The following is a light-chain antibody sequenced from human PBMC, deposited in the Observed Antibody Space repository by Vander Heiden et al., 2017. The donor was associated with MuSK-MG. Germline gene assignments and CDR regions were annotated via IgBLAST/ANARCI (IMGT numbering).Light chain of an antibody. J-gene: IGLJ2*01. V-gene: IGLV2-23*02. CDR2: EVS. CDR1: SNDVGSYNL. Sequence: QSGLTQPASVSGSPGSSITSSCTGSSNDVGSYNLASCHQQHPGKAPNLMIYEVSQRPAGFSNRFSGSKSGNTASLTISVLHADDEADYYCCSYAGSSTVFGGGTKLTVL. CDR3: CSYAGSSTV.